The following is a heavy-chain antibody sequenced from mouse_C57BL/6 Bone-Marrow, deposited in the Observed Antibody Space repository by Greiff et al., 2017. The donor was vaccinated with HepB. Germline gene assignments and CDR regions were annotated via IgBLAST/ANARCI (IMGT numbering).Heavy chain of an antibody. CDR1: GFTFSSYA. D-gene: IGHD2-2*01. V-gene: IGHV5-4*01. J-gene: IGHJ1*03. Sequence: EVKLVESGGGLVKPGGSLKLSCAASGFTFSSYAMSWVRQTPEKRLEWVATISDGGSYTYYPDNVKGRFTISRDNAKNNLYLQMSHLKSEDTAMYYCARDYGYDVDWYFDVWGTGTTVTVSS. CDR2: ISDGGSYT. CDR3: ARDYGYDVDWYFDV.